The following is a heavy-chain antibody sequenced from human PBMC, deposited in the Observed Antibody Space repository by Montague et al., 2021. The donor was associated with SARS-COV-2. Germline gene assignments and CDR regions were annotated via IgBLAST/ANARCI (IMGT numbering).Heavy chain of an antibody. CDR3: AREIYGSGSYYRDYYYYGMDV. J-gene: IGHJ6*02. D-gene: IGHD3-10*01. CDR2: ISNSRSSI. V-gene: IGHV3-21*01. Sequence: SLRLSFSASGFSFSAYNMNWVRQAPGKGLEWVSSISNSRSSIYYADSVRGRFTISTDNAKNSLYLQMNSLRVEDTAVYYCAREIYGSGSYYRDYYYYGMDVWGQGTTVTVSS. CDR1: GFSFSAYN.